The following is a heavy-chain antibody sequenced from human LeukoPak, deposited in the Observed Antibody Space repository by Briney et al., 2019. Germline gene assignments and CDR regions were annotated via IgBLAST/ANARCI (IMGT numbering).Heavy chain of an antibody. J-gene: IGHJ4*02. CDR2: ISGSGGST. Sequence: GGSLRLSCAASGFTFNSYAMSWVRQAPGKGLEWVSAISGSGGSTYYADSVKGRFTISRDNSKNTLYLQMNSLRAEDTAVYYCAKATATNYYGSGSYYYWGQGTLVAVSS. D-gene: IGHD3-10*01. CDR3: AKATATNYYGSGSYYY. CDR1: GFTFNSYA. V-gene: IGHV3-23*01.